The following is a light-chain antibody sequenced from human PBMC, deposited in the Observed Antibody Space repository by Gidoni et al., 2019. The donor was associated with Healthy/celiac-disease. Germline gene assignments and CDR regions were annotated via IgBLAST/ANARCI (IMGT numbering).Light chain of an antibody. Sequence: QSVLTQPPSVSGAPGQMVTISCTGNSSNIGAGYDVHWYQQLPGTAPHLLIYGNSNRPSGVPDRFSGSKSGTSASLAITGLQAEDEADYYFQSYDSSLSGVVFGGGTKLTVL. CDR3: QSYDSSLSGVV. J-gene: IGLJ2*01. V-gene: IGLV1-40*01. CDR1: SSNIGAGYD. CDR2: GNS.